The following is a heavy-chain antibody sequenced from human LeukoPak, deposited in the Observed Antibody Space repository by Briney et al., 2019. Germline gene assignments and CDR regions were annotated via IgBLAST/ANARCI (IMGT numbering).Heavy chain of an antibody. J-gene: IGHJ4*02. V-gene: IGHV3-30*02. CDR1: GFTFSSYG. Sequence: PGGSLRLSCAASGFTFSSYGMHWVRQAPGKGLEWVAFIRYDGSNKYYADSAKGRFTISRDNSKNTLYLQMNSLRAEDTAVYYCAKRLFDYWGQGTLVTVSS. CDR2: IRYDGSNK. CDR3: AKRLFDY.